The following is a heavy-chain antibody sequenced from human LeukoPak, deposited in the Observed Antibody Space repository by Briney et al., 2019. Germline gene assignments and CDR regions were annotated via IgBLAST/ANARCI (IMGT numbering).Heavy chain of an antibody. CDR1: GYTFTSYY. Sequence: ASVKVSCKASGYTFTSYYMHWVRHSPGQRLEWMGIINPSGGSKSYAQKFQGRVTMTRDMSTSTVYMELSSLRSEDTVVYYCARDFVGATDYWGQGTLVTVSS. V-gene: IGHV1-46*01. CDR3: ARDFVGATDY. D-gene: IGHD1-26*01. J-gene: IGHJ4*02. CDR2: INPSGGSK.